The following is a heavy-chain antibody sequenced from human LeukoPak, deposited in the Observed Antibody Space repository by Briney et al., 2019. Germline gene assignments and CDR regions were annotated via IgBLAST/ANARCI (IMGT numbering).Heavy chain of an antibody. V-gene: IGHV3-21*01. Sequence: GGSLRLSCAVSGFTFSNYNMNWVRQAPGKGLEWVSCISSSSSYIYYADSVKGRFTISRDNAKNSLYLQMNSLRAEDTAVYYCAFGVSPFDYWGQGTLVTVSS. CDR2: ISSSSSYI. CDR1: GFTFSNYN. D-gene: IGHD3-10*01. J-gene: IGHJ4*02. CDR3: AFGVSPFDY.